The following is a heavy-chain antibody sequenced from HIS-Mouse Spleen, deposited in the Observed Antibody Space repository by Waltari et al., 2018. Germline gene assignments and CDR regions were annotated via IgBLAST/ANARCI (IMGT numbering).Heavy chain of an antibody. J-gene: IGHJ5*02. CDR1: AGSISSSSYY. D-gene: IGHD3-22*01. V-gene: IGHV4-39*07. CDR3: ARSLTYYYDSSGYPGWFDP. CDR2: MYYCGST. Sequence: QLQLQDSGPGLVKPSETLSLTCTVSAGSISSSSYYWGWIRQRPGKGLEWIGSMYYCGSTYYNPSLKSRVTISVDTSKNQFSLKLSSVTAADTAVYYCARSLTYYYDSSGYPGWFDPWGQGTLVTVSS.